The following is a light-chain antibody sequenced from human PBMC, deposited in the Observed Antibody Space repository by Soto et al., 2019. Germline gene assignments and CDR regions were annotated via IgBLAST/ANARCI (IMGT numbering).Light chain of an antibody. J-gene: IGKJ4*01. CDR2: GAS. CDR3: QQYDDSQLT. CDR1: QSVSSSY. Sequence: EIVLTQSPGTLSLSPGERATLSCRASQSVSSSYLAWYQQRPSQAPRLLIYGASSRATGIPDRFSGSGSGTDFTLTISRPEPEDFAVYYCQQYDDSQLTFGGGTKVEIK. V-gene: IGKV3-20*01.